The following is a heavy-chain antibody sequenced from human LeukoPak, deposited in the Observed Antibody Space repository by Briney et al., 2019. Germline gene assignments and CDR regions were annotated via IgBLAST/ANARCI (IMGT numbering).Heavy chain of an antibody. Sequence: GGSLRLSCAASGFTFGTFGMHWVHRAPGKGLEWVAVIWNDGSKKFYADSVKGRFTISRDNSKSTLYLQMNSLRAEDTAVYYCARDSLGGDYWGQGTLVTVSS. V-gene: IGHV3-33*01. CDR3: ARDSLGGDY. J-gene: IGHJ4*02. CDR1: GFTFGTFG. D-gene: IGHD3-16*01. CDR2: IWNDGSKK.